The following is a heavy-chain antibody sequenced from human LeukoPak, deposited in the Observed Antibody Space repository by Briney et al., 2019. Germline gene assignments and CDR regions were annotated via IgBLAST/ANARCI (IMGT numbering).Heavy chain of an antibody. V-gene: IGHV4-34*01. Sequence: SETLSLTCAVYGGSFSGYYWSWIRQPPGKGLEWIGEINHSGSTNYNPSLKSRVTISVDTSKNQFSLKLSSVTAADTAVYYCARGGYDYVWGSYRPLTLDYWGQGTLVTVSS. CDR3: ARGGYDYVWGSYRPLTLDY. J-gene: IGHJ4*02. CDR2: INHSGST. D-gene: IGHD3-16*02. CDR1: GGSFSGYY.